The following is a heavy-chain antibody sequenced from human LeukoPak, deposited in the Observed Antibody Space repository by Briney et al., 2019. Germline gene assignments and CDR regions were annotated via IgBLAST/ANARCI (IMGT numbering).Heavy chain of an antibody. CDR3: ARGYYDSSGYYDAFVI. Sequence: PSETLSLTCTVSGGSISSYYWSWIRQPAGKGLERIGRIYTSGSTNYNPSLKGRVTMSVDTSKNQFSLKLSSVTAADTAVYYCARGYYDSSGYYDAFVIWGQGTMVTVSS. CDR1: GGSISSYY. CDR2: IYTSGST. V-gene: IGHV4-4*07. J-gene: IGHJ3*02. D-gene: IGHD3-22*01.